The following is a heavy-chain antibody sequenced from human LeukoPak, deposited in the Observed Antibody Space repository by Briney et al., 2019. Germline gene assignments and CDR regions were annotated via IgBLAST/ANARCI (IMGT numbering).Heavy chain of an antibody. J-gene: IGHJ3*02. D-gene: IGHD6-13*01. CDR3: AREGRSSSWGHDAFDI. CDR1: GCTFSSDS. CDR2: ISSSSSYI. Sequence: GGSLTLSCAASGCTFSSDSMNWGRQAPRQGLELVSSISSSSSYIYYADSVMSRFTISRDNAKNSLYLQMNSLRAEDTAVYYCAREGRSSSWGHDAFDIWGQGTMVTVSS. V-gene: IGHV3-21*01.